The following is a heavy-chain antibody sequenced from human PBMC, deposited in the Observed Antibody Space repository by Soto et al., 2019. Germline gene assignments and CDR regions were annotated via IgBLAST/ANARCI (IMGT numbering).Heavy chain of an antibody. Sequence: QVQLVQSGAEVKKPGASVKVSCKASGYTFSGYYMHWVRQAPGQGLEWMGWINTLSGDTSFPQKFQGRLAMTRDTSIDTAFMEVSRLTSDETAIYYCARSLLKVILPLGYWGQGTLVSVSS. CDR2: INTLSGDT. CDR1: GYTFSGYY. V-gene: IGHV1-2*02. J-gene: IGHJ4*02. CDR3: ARSLLKVILPLGY. D-gene: IGHD3-3*02.